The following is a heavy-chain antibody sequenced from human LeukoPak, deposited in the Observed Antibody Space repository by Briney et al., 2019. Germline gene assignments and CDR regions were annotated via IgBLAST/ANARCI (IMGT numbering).Heavy chain of an antibody. J-gene: IGHJ5*02. V-gene: IGHV3-74*01. D-gene: IGHD6-6*01. CDR2: INSDGSST. CDR3: GRSVSSWFGP. CDR1: GFTLSSYW. Sequence: GGSLRLSCAASGFTLSSYWMHWVRQAPGKGLVWVSRINSDGSSTSYAYSVKGRFTISRDHAKNTLYLQMKSLSAEDTAVYYCGRSVSSWFGPWGQGTLVNVSP.